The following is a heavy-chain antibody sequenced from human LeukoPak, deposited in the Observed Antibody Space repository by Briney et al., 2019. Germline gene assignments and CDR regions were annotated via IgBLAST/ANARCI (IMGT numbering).Heavy chain of an antibody. D-gene: IGHD2-15*01. Sequence: PGGSLRLSCAASGFSFSSYAMDWVRQAPGKGVEGVSFISSGGNTYQSDSVKGRLTISRDNYKNNRYLQMNSLRAEDTAIYYCARRAGEYSHPYDYWGQGTLVTVSS. V-gene: IGHV3-23*05. J-gene: IGHJ4*02. CDR3: ARRAGEYSHPYDY. CDR2: ISSGGNT. CDR1: GFSFSSYA.